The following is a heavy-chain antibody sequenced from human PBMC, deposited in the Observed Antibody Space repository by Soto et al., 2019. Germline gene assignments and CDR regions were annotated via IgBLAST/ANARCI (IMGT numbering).Heavy chain of an antibody. CDR1: GGTFSSYA. Sequence: QVQLVQSGAEVKKPGSSVKVSCKASGGTFSSYAISWVRQAPGQGLEWMGGIIPIFGTANYAQKFQGRVMITADKTTSTAYMELSSLRSEDTAVYYCARIADCSGGSCYSGHHYGMDVWGQGTTVTVSS. CDR2: IIPIFGTA. D-gene: IGHD2-15*01. CDR3: ARIADCSGGSCYSGHHYGMDV. J-gene: IGHJ6*02. V-gene: IGHV1-69*06.